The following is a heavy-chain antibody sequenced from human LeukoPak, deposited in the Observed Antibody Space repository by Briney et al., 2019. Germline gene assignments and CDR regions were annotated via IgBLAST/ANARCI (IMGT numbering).Heavy chain of an antibody. V-gene: IGHV4-59*12. Sequence: SETLSLTCTVSGGSISSYYWSWIRQPPGKGLEWIGYIYYSGSTNYNPSLKSRVTISVDTSKNQFSLKLSSVTAADTAVYYCARGSIGFGFTYYFDYWGQGTLVTVSS. CDR3: ARGSIGFGFTYYFDY. J-gene: IGHJ4*02. CDR2: IYYSGST. CDR1: GGSISSYY. D-gene: IGHD3-3*01.